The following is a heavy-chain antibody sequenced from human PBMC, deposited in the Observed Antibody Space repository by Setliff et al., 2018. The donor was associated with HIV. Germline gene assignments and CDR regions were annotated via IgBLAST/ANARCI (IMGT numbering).Heavy chain of an antibody. CDR1: GDSLSNYY. D-gene: IGHD3-16*01. CDR2: VHSTGST. J-gene: IGHJ6*03. V-gene: IGHV4-4*09. Sequence: SETLSLTCAVSGDSLSNYYWSWIRQPPGKGLEWIGYVHSTGSTNYNPSLKSRVAISVDTSKNQFSLKLRSVTATDTAVYYCARSMITFSLYYYYYMDVWGKGTTVTVSS. CDR3: ARSMITFSLYYYYYMDV.